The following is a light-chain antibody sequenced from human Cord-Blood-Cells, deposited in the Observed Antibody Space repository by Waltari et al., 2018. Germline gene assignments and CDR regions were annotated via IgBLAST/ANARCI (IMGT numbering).Light chain of an antibody. CDR2: DVS. J-gene: IGLJ2*01. V-gene: IGLV2-14*01. CDR1: SSDVGGYNY. Sequence: QSALTQPASVSGSPGQSITISCTGTSSDVGGYNYVSWYQQHPGKAPKLMIYDVSNRPSGVSNRFAGSMSGNTASLTLSGLQAEDDADYYCSSYTSSSTVVFGGGTKLTVL. CDR3: SSYTSSSTVV.